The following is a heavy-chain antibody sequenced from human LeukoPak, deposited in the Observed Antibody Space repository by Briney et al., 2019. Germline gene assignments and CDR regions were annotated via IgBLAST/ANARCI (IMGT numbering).Heavy chain of an antibody. CDR3: ARDFGTGYSSSWDHAFDI. CDR2: IGSSSSYI. CDR1: GFTFSSYS. D-gene: IGHD6-13*01. Sequence: GGSLRLSCAASGFTFSSYSMNWVRQAPGKGPEWVSSIGSSSSYIYYADSVKGRFTISRDNAKNSLYLQMNSLRAEDTAVYYCARDFGTGYSSSWDHAFDIWGQGTMVTVSS. V-gene: IGHV3-21*01. J-gene: IGHJ3*02.